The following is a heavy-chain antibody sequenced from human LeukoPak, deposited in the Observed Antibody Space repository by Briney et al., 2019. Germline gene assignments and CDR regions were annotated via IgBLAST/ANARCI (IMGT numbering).Heavy chain of an antibody. V-gene: IGHV3-23*01. J-gene: IGHJ6*03. CDR3: AKEFGDYQSFFYYYMDV. Sequence: GGSLRLSCAASGFTFSNYDIHWVRQAPGKGLEWVSSISGSGVTTYFADSVKGRFIISRDNSKNTLFLQMNSLRAEDTAAYYCAKEFGDYQSFFYYYMDVWGKGTTVTISS. D-gene: IGHD4-17*01. CDR2: ISGSGVTT. CDR1: GFTFSNYD.